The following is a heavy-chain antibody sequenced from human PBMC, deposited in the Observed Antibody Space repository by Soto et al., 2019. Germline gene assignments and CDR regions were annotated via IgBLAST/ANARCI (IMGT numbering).Heavy chain of an antibody. Sequence: SETLSLTCAVYGGSFSGYYWSWIRQPPGKGLEWIGEINHSGSTNYNPSLKSRVTISVDTSKNQFSLRLSSVTAADTAVYYCARLSGYSYGSTGTYYYYGMDVWGQGTTVTVSS. CDR1: GGSFSGYY. CDR2: INHSGST. CDR3: ARLSGYSYGSTGTYYYYGMDV. V-gene: IGHV4-34*01. J-gene: IGHJ6*02. D-gene: IGHD5-18*01.